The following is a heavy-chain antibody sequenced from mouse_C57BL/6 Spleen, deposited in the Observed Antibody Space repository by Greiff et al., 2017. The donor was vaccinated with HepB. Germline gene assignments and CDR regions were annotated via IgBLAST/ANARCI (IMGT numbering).Heavy chain of an antibody. CDR3: TRDNLGFAY. Sequence: EVKLVESGEGLVKPGGSLKLSCAASGFTFSSYAMSWVRQTPEKRLEWVAYISSGGDYIYYADTVKGRFTISRDNARNTLYLQMSRLKSEDTAMYYCTRDNLGFAYWGQGTLVTVSA. J-gene: IGHJ3*01. V-gene: IGHV5-9-1*02. CDR1: GFTFSSYA. CDR2: ISSGGDYI.